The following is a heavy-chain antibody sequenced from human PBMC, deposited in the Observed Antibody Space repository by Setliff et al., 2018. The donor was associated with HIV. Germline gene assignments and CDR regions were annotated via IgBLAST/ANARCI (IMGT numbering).Heavy chain of an antibody. CDR2: INPNNGST. D-gene: IGHD3-22*01. CDR3: ARDYYDSSGYIFFPGLPDY. Sequence: EASVKVSCKASGYTFTGYYMHWVRQAPGQGLEWMGWINPNNGSTSYAQSFQDRVTMTRDTSISTAYMELSRLRSDNTAVYYCARDYYDSSGYIFFPGLPDYWGQGTLVTVSS. J-gene: IGHJ4*02. V-gene: IGHV1-2*02. CDR1: GYTFTGYY.